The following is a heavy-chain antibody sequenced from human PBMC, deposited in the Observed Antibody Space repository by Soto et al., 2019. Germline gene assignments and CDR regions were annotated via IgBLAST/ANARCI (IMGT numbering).Heavy chain of an antibody. D-gene: IGHD2-2*01. V-gene: IGHV4-59*01. J-gene: IGHJ6*02. Sequence: TSETLSLTCTVSGGSISSYYRSWIRQPPGKGLEWIGYIYYSGSTNYNPSLKSRVTISVDTSKNQFSPKLSSVTAADTAVYYCALATDYCSSTSCYQGGNYYGMDVWGQGTTVTVSS. CDR2: IYYSGST. CDR3: ALATDYCSSTSCYQGGNYYGMDV. CDR1: GGSISSYY.